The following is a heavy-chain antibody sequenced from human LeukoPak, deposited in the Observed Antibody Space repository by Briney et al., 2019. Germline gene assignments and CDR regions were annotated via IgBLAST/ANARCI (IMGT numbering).Heavy chain of an antibody. J-gene: IGHJ5*02. CDR3: ARDRKGYCSSTSCSPRGWFDP. CDR2: IIPIFGTA. D-gene: IGHD2-2*01. Sequence: SVKVSCKASGGTFSSYAISWVRQAPGQGLEWVGGIIPIFGTANYAQKFQGRVTITTDESTSTAYMELSSLRSEDTAVYYCARDRKGYCSSTSCSPRGWFDPWGQGTLVTVSS. V-gene: IGHV1-69*05. CDR1: GGTFSSYA.